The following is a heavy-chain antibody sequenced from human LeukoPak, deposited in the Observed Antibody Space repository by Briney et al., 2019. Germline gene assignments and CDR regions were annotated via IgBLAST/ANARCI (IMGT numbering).Heavy chain of an antibody. Sequence: PGGSLRLSCAASGFSFNTYAMHWVRQAPGKGLEWLAFVRHDGNNKYEADSVKGRFTISRDNSKNTVYLQMNSLRSEDTAVYYCAKGVRMIVVAPGSWGQGTLVTVSS. CDR2: VRHDGNNK. J-gene: IGHJ5*02. D-gene: IGHD3-22*01. CDR3: AKGVRMIVVAPGS. V-gene: IGHV3-30*02. CDR1: GFSFNTYA.